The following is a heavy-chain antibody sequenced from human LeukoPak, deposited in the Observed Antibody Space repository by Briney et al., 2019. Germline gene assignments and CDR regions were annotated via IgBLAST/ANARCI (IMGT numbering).Heavy chain of an antibody. CDR1: GFTLSSYA. D-gene: IGHD2-2*01. CDR2: ISGSCGST. CDR3: AKNGCHIVVVPAAQNYYYYYYYMDV. V-gene: IGHV3-23*01. Sequence: GGSLRLSCAASGFTLSSYAMSWVRQAPGKGVEGVSAISGSCGSTYSADSVKGRFTISRDNSKNTLYLQMNSLRAEDTAVYYCAKNGCHIVVVPAAQNYYYYYYYMDVWGKGTTVTVSS. J-gene: IGHJ6*03.